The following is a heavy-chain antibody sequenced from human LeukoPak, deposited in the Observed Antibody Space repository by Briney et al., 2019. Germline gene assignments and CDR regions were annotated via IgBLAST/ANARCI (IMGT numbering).Heavy chain of an antibody. CDR1: GFSVSNNY. J-gene: IGHJ4*02. CDR3: AKLQDFYDNSGYSYFDN. Sequence: GSLRLSCAASGFSVSNNYMSWVRQAPGKGLEGVSVIYSRGATYYADSVKGRFTISRDNSKNTLYLQMNSLRVEDTAVYYCAKLQDFYDNSGYSYFDNWGQGTLVTVSS. D-gene: IGHD3-22*01. V-gene: IGHV3-53*01. CDR2: IYSRGAT.